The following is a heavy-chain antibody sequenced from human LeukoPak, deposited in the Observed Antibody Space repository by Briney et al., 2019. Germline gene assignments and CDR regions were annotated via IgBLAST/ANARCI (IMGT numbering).Heavy chain of an antibody. CDR2: VNAGGST. D-gene: IGHD3-3*01. J-gene: IGHJ3*02. Sequence: TLSLTCTVSGGSLSTGYYFWSWLRQAAGKGLEWIGRVNAGGSTNYNPSLKSRVTVSIDTSKNHFSLKLNSVTAADTAVYYCAREERITIFGVPGGAFDIWGQGTMVTVSS. CDR1: GGSLSTGYYF. V-gene: IGHV4-61*02. CDR3: AREERITIFGVPGGAFDI.